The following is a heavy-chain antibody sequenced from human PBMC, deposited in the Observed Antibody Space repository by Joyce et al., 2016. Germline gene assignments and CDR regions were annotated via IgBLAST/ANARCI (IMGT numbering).Heavy chain of an antibody. D-gene: IGHD2/OR15-2a*01. CDR1: GAFISRSSSN. V-gene: IGHV4-39*07. Sequence: QVQLQESGPGLVKASETLSLTCSVPGAFISRSSSNWGWIRQSPGKGLGWIGSIDYTGKTYYNPALKSRVTISVDTSKKHFSLKLMSVTGADTAVYYCARSPMVGVTFFHWGLGTLISVSS. CDR2: IDYTGKT. CDR3: ARSPMVGVTFFH. J-gene: IGHJ4*02.